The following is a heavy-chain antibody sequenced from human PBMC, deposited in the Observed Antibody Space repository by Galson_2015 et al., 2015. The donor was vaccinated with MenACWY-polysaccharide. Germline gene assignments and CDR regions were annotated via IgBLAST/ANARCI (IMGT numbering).Heavy chain of an antibody. J-gene: IGHJ5*02. Sequence: SLRLSCAASRFNFNTNWMTWVRQAPGKGLEWVALINPDGSQTEYVDSVKGRFAISRDNSKNSLFLQMNSLRAEDTAVYYCARDPNWGNSFCPWGQGTLVTVSS. CDR1: RFNFNTNW. D-gene: IGHD7-27*01. CDR2: INPDGSQT. CDR3: ARDPNWGNSFCP. V-gene: IGHV3-7*01.